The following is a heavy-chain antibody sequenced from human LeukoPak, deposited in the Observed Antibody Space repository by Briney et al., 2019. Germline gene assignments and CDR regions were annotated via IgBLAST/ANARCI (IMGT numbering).Heavy chain of an antibody. CDR2: IYYSGST. CDR1: GFTFDDYG. J-gene: IGHJ4*02. V-gene: IGHV4-39*07. Sequence: PGGSLRLSCAASGFTFDDYGMSWVRQPPGKGLEWIGSIYYSGSTYYNPSLKSRVTISVDTSKNQFSLKLSSVTAADTAVYYCARGQHYGRIDYWGQGTLVTVSS. CDR3: ARGQHYGRIDY. D-gene: IGHD3-10*01.